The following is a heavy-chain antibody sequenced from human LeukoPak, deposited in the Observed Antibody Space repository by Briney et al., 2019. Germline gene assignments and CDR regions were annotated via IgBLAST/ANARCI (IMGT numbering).Heavy chain of an antibody. Sequence: ASVKVSCKASGYTFTSYGISWVRQAPGQGLEWMGWISAYNGHTNYAQKFQGRVTMTRDTSISTAYMELSRLRSDDTAVYYCARGDYDILTGTFDYWGQGTLVTVSS. CDR3: ARGDYDILTGTFDY. CDR1: GYTFTSYG. J-gene: IGHJ4*02. V-gene: IGHV1-18*01. D-gene: IGHD3-9*01. CDR2: ISAYNGHT.